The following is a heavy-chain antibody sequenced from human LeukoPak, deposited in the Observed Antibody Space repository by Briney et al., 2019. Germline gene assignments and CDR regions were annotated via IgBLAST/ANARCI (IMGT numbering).Heavy chain of an antibody. Sequence: GGSLRLSCTASGFTFDDYAVSWLRQAPGKGLEWVSVIYSTGTTSYADSVKGRFTISRDDSKNTVYLQMNSLRPEDTAVYYCARDRGPGWFDPWGQGTLVTVSS. CDR2: IYSTGTT. J-gene: IGHJ5*02. CDR3: ARDRGPGWFDP. D-gene: IGHD3-10*01. CDR1: GFTFDDYA. V-gene: IGHV3-66*03.